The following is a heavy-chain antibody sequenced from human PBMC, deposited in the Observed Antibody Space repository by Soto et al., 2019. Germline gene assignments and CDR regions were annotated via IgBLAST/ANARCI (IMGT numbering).Heavy chain of an antibody. CDR1: GDAIYIGGYY. D-gene: IGHD2-2*01. Sequence: NLSLTRTVSGDAIYIGGYYWTWIRQHPGKGLEWIGYIYHTGKIYYNPSLESRVTMSVDTSKNQFSLKLASVTAADTAVYYCAVDGSSTAICIHLRGQR. J-gene: IGHJ4*02. V-gene: IGHV4-31*02. CDR3: AVDGSSTAICIHL. CDR2: IYHTGKI.